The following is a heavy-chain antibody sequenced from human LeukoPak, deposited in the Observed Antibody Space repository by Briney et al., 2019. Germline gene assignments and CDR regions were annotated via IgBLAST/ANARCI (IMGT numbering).Heavy chain of an antibody. D-gene: IGHD3-22*01. J-gene: IGHJ4*02. CDR1: GYSISSGYY. CDR3: ARFIPGGYYDSRGFDY. CDR2: IYHSGST. Sequence: NPSETLSLTCTVSGYSISSGYYWGWIRQPPGKGLEWIGSIYHSGSTYYNPSLKSRVTISVDTSKNQFSLKLSSVTAADTAVYYCARFIPGGYYDSRGFDYWGQGTLVTVSS. V-gene: IGHV4-38-2*02.